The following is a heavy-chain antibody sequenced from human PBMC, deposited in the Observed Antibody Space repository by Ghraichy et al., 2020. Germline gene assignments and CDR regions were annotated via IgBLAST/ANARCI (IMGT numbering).Heavy chain of an antibody. CDR3: ARDPIVYGKPH. D-gene: IGHD2-15*01. CDR1: GGSVSSGSYY. V-gene: IGHV4-61*01. J-gene: IGHJ4*02. Sequence: ESLNISCTVSGGSVSSGSYYWSWIRQPPGKGLEWIGYIYYSGSTNYNPSLKSRVTISVDTSKNQFSLKLSSVTAADTAVYYCARDPIVYGKPHWGQGTLVTVSS. CDR2: IYYSGST.